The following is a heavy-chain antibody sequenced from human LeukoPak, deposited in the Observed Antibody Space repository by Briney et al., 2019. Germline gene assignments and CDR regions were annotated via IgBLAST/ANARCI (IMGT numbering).Heavy chain of an antibody. Sequence: PGGSLRLSCAASGFSFSSYAMHWVRQAPGKGLEFVSAISTNGGSTYYANSVKGRFTISRDNSKNTLYLQMGSLRPEDTAVYYCARAVVAPQRYYFDYWGQGTLVTVSS. CDR3: ARAVVAPQRYYFDY. J-gene: IGHJ4*02. V-gene: IGHV3-64*01. CDR2: ISTNGGST. CDR1: GFSFSSYA. D-gene: IGHD2-15*01.